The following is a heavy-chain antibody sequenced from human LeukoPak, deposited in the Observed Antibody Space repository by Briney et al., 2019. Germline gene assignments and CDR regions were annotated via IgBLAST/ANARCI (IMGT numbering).Heavy chain of an antibody. CDR2: INSDGSTT. CDR1: GFTFSSYW. Sequence: GGSLRLSCAASGFTFSSYWMHWVRQAPGKGLVWVSRINSDGSTTSHADSVKGRFTISRDNAKNTLFLQMNSLRAEDTAVYYCARGGSSSWCGSWGQGTLVTVSS. V-gene: IGHV3-74*01. D-gene: IGHD6-13*01. J-gene: IGHJ5*01. CDR3: ARGGSSSWCGS.